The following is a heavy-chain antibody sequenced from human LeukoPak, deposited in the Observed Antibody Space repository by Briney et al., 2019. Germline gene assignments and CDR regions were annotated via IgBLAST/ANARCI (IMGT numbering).Heavy chain of an antibody. V-gene: IGHV4-30-4*01. CDR3: AREDSYGTFDY. Sequence: SETLSLTCAVSGGSISTGDYYWSWIRQPPGRGLEWIGYIYYSGSTYYNPSLKSRVTLSVDTSKNQFSLNLSSVTAADTAVYYCAREDSYGTFDYWGQGTLVTVSS. CDR2: IYYSGST. CDR1: GGSISTGDYY. D-gene: IGHD5-18*01. J-gene: IGHJ4*02.